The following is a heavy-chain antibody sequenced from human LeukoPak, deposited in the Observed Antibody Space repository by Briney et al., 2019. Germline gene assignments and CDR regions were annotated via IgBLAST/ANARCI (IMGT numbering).Heavy chain of an antibody. CDR1: GFTFSSYV. Sequence: GGSLRLSCAASGFTFSSYVMHWVRQAPGKGLEWVAFIRYDGSNKYYADSVKGRFTISRGNSKNTLYLQMNSLRAEDTAVYYCARASGSYLPVFGYWGQGTLVTVSS. J-gene: IGHJ4*02. CDR2: IRYDGSNK. V-gene: IGHV3-30*02. D-gene: IGHD1-26*01. CDR3: ARASGSYLPVFGY.